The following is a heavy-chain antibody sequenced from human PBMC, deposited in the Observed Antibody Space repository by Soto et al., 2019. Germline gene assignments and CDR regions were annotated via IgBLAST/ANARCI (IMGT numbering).Heavy chain of an antibody. J-gene: IGHJ5*02. D-gene: IGHD6-19*01. CDR2: IIPIFGTA. V-gene: IGHV1-69*13. CDR3: ADQTSGANWFDP. Sequence: SVKVSCKASGGTFSSYAISWVRQAPGQGLEWMGGIIPIFGTANYAQKFQGRVTITADESTSTAYMELSSLRSEDTAVYYCADQTSGANWFDPWGQGTLVTVSS. CDR1: GGTFSSYA.